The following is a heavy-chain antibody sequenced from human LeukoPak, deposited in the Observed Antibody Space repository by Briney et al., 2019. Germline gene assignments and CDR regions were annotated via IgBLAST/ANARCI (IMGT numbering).Heavy chain of an antibody. V-gene: IGHV4-34*01. J-gene: IGHJ3*02. D-gene: IGHD2-2*01. CDR3: AVTCSSTSCSAVRQWLKDYAFDI. CDR2: INHSGST. Sequence: PSETLSLTCAVYGGSCSGYYWSWIRQPPGKGLEWIGEINHSGSTNYNPSLKSRVTISVDTSKNQFSLKLSSVTAADTAVYYCAVTCSSTSCSAVRQWLKDYAFDIWGQGTMVTVSS. CDR1: GGSCSGYY.